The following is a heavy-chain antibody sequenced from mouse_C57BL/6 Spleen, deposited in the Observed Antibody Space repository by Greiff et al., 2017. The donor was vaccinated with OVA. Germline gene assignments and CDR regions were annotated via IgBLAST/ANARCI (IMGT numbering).Heavy chain of an antibody. J-gene: IGHJ2*01. CDR1: GYTFSNYC. D-gene: IGHD1-1*01. CDR2: IYPGDGDT. V-gene: IGHV1-80*01. CDR3: ARVYYYGSSYGYFDY. Sequence: VQLQQSGAELVKPGASVKISCKASGYTFSNYCMNWVKQRPGKGLEWIGQIYPGDGDTNYNGKFKGKATLTADKSSSTAYMQLSSLTSEDSAVYFCARVYYYGSSYGYFDYWGQGTTLTVSS.